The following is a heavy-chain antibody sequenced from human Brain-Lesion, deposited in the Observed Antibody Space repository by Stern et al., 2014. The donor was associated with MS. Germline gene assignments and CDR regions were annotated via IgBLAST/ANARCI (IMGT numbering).Heavy chain of an antibody. V-gene: IGHV4-4*01. Sequence: VQLVESGPGLVKPSGTLSLTCAVSGGSISSSNWGGWVRQSPGKGLEWVGKSCHSGTTSYTPPLKGRFTVTVDNANTPFSLNLRSVTAADTALYCCARFPASRPHVFDSWGQGTLVTVSS. D-gene: IGHD6-13*01. J-gene: IGHJ4*02. CDR1: GGSISSSNW. CDR3: ARFPASRPHVFDS. CDR2: SCHSGTT.